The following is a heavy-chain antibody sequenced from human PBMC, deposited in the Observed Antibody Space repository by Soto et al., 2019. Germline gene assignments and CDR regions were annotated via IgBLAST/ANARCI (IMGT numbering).Heavy chain of an antibody. V-gene: IGHV4-34*01. D-gene: IGHD1-26*01. CDR1: GGSFSGYY. CDR3: ARILVGAFDF. Sequence: SETLSLTCAVYGGSFSGYYWSWIRQPPGKGLEWIGEINHSGSSTYNPSLKSRLTLSLDTSKSQFSLSLSSVTAADTAVYYCARILVGAFDFWGQGALVTVSS. CDR2: INHSGSS. J-gene: IGHJ4*02.